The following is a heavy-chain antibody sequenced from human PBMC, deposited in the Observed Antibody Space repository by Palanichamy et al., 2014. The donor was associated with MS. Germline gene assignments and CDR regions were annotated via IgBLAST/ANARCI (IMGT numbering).Heavy chain of an antibody. CDR3: ATPYNGLRSAFDT. V-gene: IGHV3-53*01. CDR1: GFTVSSNY. Sequence: EVQLVESGGGLIQPGGSLRLSCAVSGFTVSSNYMSWVRQAPGKGLEWVSIIYYDGRTYYADSVKGRFSISRDTSKNTVFLQMNSLRVEDTAVYFCATPYNGLRSAFDTWGQRTMVTVSS. J-gene: IGHJ3*02. D-gene: IGHD5-24*01. CDR2: IYYDGRT.